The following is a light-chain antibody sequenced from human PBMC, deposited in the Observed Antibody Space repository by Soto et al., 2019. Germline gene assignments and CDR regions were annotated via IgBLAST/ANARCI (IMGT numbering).Light chain of an antibody. CDR2: GAS. V-gene: IGKV3-20*01. Sequence: EIVLTQSPGTLSLSPGERATLSCRASQSVSSSYLAWHQQKPGQAPRLLIYGASSRATGIPDRFSGSGSGTDFTLTISRLEPEDFAVYYCQQYGGSPTFGQGTKVEIK. J-gene: IGKJ1*01. CDR1: QSVSSSY. CDR3: QQYGGSPT.